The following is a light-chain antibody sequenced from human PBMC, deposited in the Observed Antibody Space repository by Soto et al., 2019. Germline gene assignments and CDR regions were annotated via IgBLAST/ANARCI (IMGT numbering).Light chain of an antibody. CDR1: ESLVHSDGVTY. CDR2: QIS. CDR3: QQSYMTPRT. J-gene: IGKJ1*01. V-gene: IGKV2-24*01. Sequence: DIVLTQTPLTSSVTPGQPAYFSCGSSESLVHSDGVTYLSWLHQRPGQPPRLLIYQISKRFSGVPDRFTGSGAGTNFTLTISSLQADDSATYFCQQSYMTPRTFGQGTKVDIK.